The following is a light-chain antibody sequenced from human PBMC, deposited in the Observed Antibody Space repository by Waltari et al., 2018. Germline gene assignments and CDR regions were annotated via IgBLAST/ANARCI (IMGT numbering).Light chain of an antibody. J-gene: IGLJ3*02. CDR2: GEN. CDR3: DSRDSSGNLWV. Sequence: SSELTQDPAVSVALGQTVTITCQGDSLRTYSVSSYQQKPGQAPLLVLYGENNRPSGIPDRFAGSSSGNTGSLTITEAQAEDEADYDCDSRDSSGNLWVFGGGTKLTVV. V-gene: IGLV3-19*01. CDR1: SLRTYS.